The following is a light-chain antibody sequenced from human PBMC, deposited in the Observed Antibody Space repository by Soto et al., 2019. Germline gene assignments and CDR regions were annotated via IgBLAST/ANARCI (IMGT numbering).Light chain of an antibody. J-gene: IGKJ1*01. CDR1: QSVADN. Sequence: IVMTQSPATLSVSPGERATLSCRSSQSVADNLAWFQQKPGQGPRLLIYGASTRATGIPARFSGSGSGTEFTLTISSLQSEDFAVYYCQQYNNWPQTFGQGTKADI. CDR3: QQYNNWPQT. V-gene: IGKV3-15*01. CDR2: GAS.